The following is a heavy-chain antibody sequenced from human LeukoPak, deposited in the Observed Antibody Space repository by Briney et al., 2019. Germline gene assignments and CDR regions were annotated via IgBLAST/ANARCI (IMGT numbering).Heavy chain of an antibody. Sequence: PSETLSLTCAVYGGSFSGYYWTWIRQPAGKGLEWIGRIYTSGSTNYNPSLKSRVTISVDTSKNQFSLKLSSVTAADTAVYYCARDGTVVTPGAFDIWGQGTMVTVSS. D-gene: IGHD4-23*01. CDR2: IYTSGST. CDR3: ARDGTVVTPGAFDI. V-gene: IGHV4-4*07. CDR1: GGSFSGYY. J-gene: IGHJ3*02.